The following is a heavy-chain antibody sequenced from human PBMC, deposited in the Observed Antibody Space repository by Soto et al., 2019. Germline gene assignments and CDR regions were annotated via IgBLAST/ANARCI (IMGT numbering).Heavy chain of an antibody. D-gene: IGHD3-16*02. CDR3: AKALGELSPESFDY. V-gene: IGHV3-23*01. CDR2: ISGSGGGT. CDR1: GASISSSSYY. Sequence: ETLSLTCTVSGASISSSSYYWGWIRQPPGKGLEWVSAISGSGGGTYYADSVKGRFTISRDNFKNTLYLQMNSLRAEDTAVYYCAKALGELSPESFDYWGQGILVTVSS. J-gene: IGHJ4*02.